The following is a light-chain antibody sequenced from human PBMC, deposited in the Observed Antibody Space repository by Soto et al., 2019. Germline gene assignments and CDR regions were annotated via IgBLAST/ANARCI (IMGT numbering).Light chain of an antibody. CDR3: CSYAGGSTLV. V-gene: IGLV2-23*02. Sequence: QSVLTQPASVSESPGQSITISCTGTSSDVGGYNLVSWYQQHPGNAPKLIIYEVNKRPSGVSNRFSGSKSGNTASLTISGLQAEDEADYYCCSYAGGSTLVFGGGTKLTVL. CDR1: SSDVGGYNL. J-gene: IGLJ2*01. CDR2: EVN.